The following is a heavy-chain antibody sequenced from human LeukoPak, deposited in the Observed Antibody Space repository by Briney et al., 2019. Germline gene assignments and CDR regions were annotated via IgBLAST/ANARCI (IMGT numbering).Heavy chain of an antibody. V-gene: IGHV3-48*01. CDR3: ARDLTTPFDY. CDR1: GFTFSSYS. CDR2: ISSSSSTI. J-gene: IGHJ4*02. Sequence: GGSLTLSCAASGFTFSSYSLNWVRQAPGKGLEWVSYISSSSSTIYYADSVKGRFTISRDNAKNSLYLQMNSLRAEDTAVYYCARDLTTPFDYWGQGTLVTVSS. D-gene: IGHD4-17*01.